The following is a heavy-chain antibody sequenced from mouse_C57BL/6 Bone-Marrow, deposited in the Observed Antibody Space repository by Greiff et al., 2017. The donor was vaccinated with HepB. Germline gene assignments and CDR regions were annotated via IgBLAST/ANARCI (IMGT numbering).Heavy chain of an antibody. Sequence: EVQLQESGEGLVKPGGSLKLSCAASGFTFSSYAMSWVRQTPEKRLEWVAYISSGGDYIYYADTVKGRFTISRDNARNTLYLQMSSLKSEDTAMYYCTRGAYYSNSYAMDYWGQGTSVTVSS. V-gene: IGHV5-9-1*02. D-gene: IGHD2-5*01. CDR2: ISSGGDYI. J-gene: IGHJ4*01. CDR3: TRGAYYSNSYAMDY. CDR1: GFTFSSYA.